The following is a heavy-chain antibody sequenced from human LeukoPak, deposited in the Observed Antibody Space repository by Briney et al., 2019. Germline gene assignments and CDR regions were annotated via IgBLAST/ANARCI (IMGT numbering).Heavy chain of an antibody. Sequence: SQTLSLTCTVSGGSISSGDYHWSWVRQPPGKGLEWIGYIYYSGSTYYNPSLKSRVTISVDTSKNQFSLKLSSVTAADTAVYYCARHQSGLYYYYSGMDVWGQGTTVTVAS. CDR2: IYYSGST. J-gene: IGHJ6*02. CDR1: GGSISSGDYH. CDR3: ARHQSGLYYYYSGMDV. V-gene: IGHV4-30-4*01.